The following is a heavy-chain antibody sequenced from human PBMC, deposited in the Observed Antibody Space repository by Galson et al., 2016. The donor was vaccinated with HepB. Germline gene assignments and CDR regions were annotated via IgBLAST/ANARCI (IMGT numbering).Heavy chain of an antibody. CDR2: ISYDGTNK. D-gene: IGHD4-17*01. CDR1: GFTFSSYG. J-gene: IGHJ6*03. V-gene: IGHV3-30*19. CDR3: ARGDNPDYGDYASAYYYMDV. Sequence: SLRLSCAASGFTFSSYGMHWVRQAPGKGLDWVAVISYDGTNKYHADSVKGRFTISRDNSKNTLYLQMNSLRAEDTAVYYCARGDNPDYGDYASAYYYMDVWGKGNPGHRLL.